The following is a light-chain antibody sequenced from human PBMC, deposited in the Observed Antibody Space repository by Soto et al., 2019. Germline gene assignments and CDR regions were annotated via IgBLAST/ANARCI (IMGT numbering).Light chain of an antibody. J-gene: IGKJ2*01. V-gene: IGKV1-5*01. Sequence: DIQMTQSPSTLSASIGDRVTLTCRASQSLTGRLAWYKQKPGRPPKLLNYDVSILESGVPSRFSGSESGTDFTLTISSLRPDDFATFYCQQYKVYPYTFGQGTRLDI. CDR1: QSLTGR. CDR3: QQYKVYPYT. CDR2: DVS.